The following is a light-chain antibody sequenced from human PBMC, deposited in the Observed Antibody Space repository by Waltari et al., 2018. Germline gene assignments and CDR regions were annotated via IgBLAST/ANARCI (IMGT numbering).Light chain of an antibody. CDR3: QQYNQYPHT. Sequence: DIQMTQSPSSLSESIGDRVTITCRASEGIRNYVAWFQQKPGKAPKSLIYAASTLHRGVPSKYTGSGFETDFTLTITSLQPDDFATHYCQQYNQYPHTFGQGTRLE. V-gene: IGKV1-16*02. J-gene: IGKJ2*01. CDR1: EGIRNY. CDR2: AAS.